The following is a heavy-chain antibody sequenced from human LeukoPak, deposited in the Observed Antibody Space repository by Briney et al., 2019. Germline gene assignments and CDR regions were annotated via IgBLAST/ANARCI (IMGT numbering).Heavy chain of an antibody. CDR2: IIPIFGTA. V-gene: IGHV1-69*13. J-gene: IGHJ6*03. D-gene: IGHD3-10*01. CDR3: ARVPSYYGSGSYSPCDYYMDV. CDR1: GGTFSSYA. Sequence: ASVKVSCKASGGTFSSYAISWVRQAPGQGLGWMGGIIPIFGTANYAQKFQGRVTITADESTSTAYMELSSLRSEDTAEYYCARVPSYYGSGSYSPCDYYMDVWGKGTTVTVSS.